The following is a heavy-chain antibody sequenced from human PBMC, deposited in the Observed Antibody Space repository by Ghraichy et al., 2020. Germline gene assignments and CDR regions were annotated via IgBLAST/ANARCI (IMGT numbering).Heavy chain of an antibody. D-gene: IGHD3-3*01. Sequence: GSLNISCAASGFTFSNAWMSWVRQAPGKGLEWVGRIKSKTDGGTTDYAAPVKGRFTISRDDSKNTLYLQMNSLKTEDTAVYYCTTRSGYYYYYGMDVWGQGTTVTVSS. CDR2: IKSKTDGGTT. J-gene: IGHJ6*02. V-gene: IGHV3-15*01. CDR1: GFTFSNAW. CDR3: TTRSGYYYYYGMDV.